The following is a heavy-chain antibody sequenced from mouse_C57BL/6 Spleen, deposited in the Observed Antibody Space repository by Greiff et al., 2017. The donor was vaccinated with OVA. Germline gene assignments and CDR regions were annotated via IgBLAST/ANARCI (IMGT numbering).Heavy chain of an antibody. V-gene: IGHV1-19*01. CDR3: ANYYDYAGAMDY. Sequence: EVQLQQSGPVLVKPGASVKMSCKASGYTFTDYYMNWVKQSHGKSLEWIGVINPYNGGTSYNQKFKGKATLTVDKSSSTSYMELNSLTSEDSAVYYCANYYDYAGAMDYWGQGTSVTVSS. J-gene: IGHJ4*01. CDR1: GYTFTDYY. CDR2: INPYNGGT. D-gene: IGHD2-4*01.